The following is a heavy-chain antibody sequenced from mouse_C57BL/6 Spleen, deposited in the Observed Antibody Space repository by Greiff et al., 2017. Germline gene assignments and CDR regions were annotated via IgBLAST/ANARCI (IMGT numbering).Heavy chain of an antibody. V-gene: IGHV1-54*01. Sequence: QVQLKQSGAELVRPGTSVKVSCKASGYAFTNYLIEWVKQRPGQGLEWIGVINPGSGGTNYNEKFKGKATLTADKSSSTAYMQLSSLTSEDSEVYFCARSSNYFAYWGQGTLVTVSA. CDR1: GYAFTNYL. J-gene: IGHJ3*01. CDR3: ARSSNYFAY. CDR2: INPGSGGT. D-gene: IGHD2-5*01.